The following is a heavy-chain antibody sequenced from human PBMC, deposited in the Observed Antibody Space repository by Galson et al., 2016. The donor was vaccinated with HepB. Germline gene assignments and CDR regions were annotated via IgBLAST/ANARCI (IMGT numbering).Heavy chain of an antibody. J-gene: IGHJ4*02. V-gene: IGHV1-18*01. CDR2: SSGDNAKT. D-gene: IGHD2-8*02. CDR3: AREYCAGGICYLPDY. Sequence: SVKVSCKAPADTFNNYGITWVRQAPGQGLEWMGWSSGDNAKTCYAQKFQGRVTMTTDISTSTAYMELRSLRSDDTALYYCAREYCAGGICYLPDYWGQGALVTVSS. CDR1: ADTFNNYG.